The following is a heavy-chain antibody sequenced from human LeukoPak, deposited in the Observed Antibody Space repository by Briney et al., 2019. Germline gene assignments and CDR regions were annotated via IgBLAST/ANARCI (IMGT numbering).Heavy chain of an antibody. CDR2: ISAYNGNT. CDR3: ARDIVVVVAASPGY. D-gene: IGHD2-15*01. Sequence: ASVKVSCKASGYTFTSYGISWVRQAPGQGLEWMGWISAYNGNTNYAQKLQGRVTMTTDTSTSTAYMELRSLRSDDTAVYYCARDIVVVVAASPGYWGRGTLVTVSS. CDR1: GYTFTSYG. V-gene: IGHV1-18*01. J-gene: IGHJ4*02.